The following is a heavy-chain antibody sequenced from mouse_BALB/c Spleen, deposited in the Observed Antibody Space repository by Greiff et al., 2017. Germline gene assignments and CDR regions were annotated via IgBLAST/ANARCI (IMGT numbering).Heavy chain of an antibody. CDR2: ISSGSSTI. D-gene: IGHD3-1*01. CDR3: ARESTSGFAY. V-gene: IGHV5-17*02. CDR1: GFTFSSFG. J-gene: IGHJ3*01. Sequence: DVKLVESGGGLVQPGGSRKLSCAASGFTFSSFGMHWVRQAPEKGLEWVAYISSGSSTIYYADTVKGRFTISRDNPKNTLFLQMTSLRSEDTAMYYCARESTSGFAYWGQGTLVTVSA.